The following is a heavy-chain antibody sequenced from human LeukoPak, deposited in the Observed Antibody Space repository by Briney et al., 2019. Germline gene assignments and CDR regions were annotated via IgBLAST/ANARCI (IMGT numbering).Heavy chain of an antibody. D-gene: IGHD5-24*01. J-gene: IGHJ4*02. CDR1: GFTFSSYA. CDR2: ITGSGGGT. Sequence: PGGSLRLSCAASGFTFSSYAMSWVRQAPGKGLEWVSTITGSGGGTYYADSVKGRFSISIANSKNTLYLQMNSLRAEDTALYYCAKDQNAYNHVFDYWGQGTLVTVSS. CDR3: AKDQNAYNHVFDY. V-gene: IGHV3-23*01.